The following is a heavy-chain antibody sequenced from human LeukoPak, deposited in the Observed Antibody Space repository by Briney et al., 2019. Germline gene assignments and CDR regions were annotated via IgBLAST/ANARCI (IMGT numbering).Heavy chain of an antibody. Sequence: GGSLRLSCAASGFTFSSYAMSWVRQAPGKGLEWVSAISSSSSTIYYADSVKGRFTISRDNAKNSLYLQMNSLRDEDTAVYYCARDTFALIVAATYLDYWGQGTLVTVSS. CDR1: GFTFSSYA. J-gene: IGHJ4*02. CDR2: ISSSSSTI. D-gene: IGHD1-26*01. V-gene: IGHV3-48*02. CDR3: ARDTFALIVAATYLDY.